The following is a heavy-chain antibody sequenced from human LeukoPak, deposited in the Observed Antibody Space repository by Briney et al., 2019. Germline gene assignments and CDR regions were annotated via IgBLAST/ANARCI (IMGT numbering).Heavy chain of an antibody. CDR2: IYTSGST. CDR3: ARDTAMGSWFDP. V-gene: IGHV4-4*07. CDR1: GGSISIYY. Sequence: SETLSLTCTVSGGSISIYYWSWIRQPAGKGLEWIGRIYTSGSTNYNPSLKSRVTMSVDTSKNQFSLKLSSVTAADTAVYYCARDTAMGSWFDPWGQGTLVTVSS. J-gene: IGHJ5*02. D-gene: IGHD5-18*01.